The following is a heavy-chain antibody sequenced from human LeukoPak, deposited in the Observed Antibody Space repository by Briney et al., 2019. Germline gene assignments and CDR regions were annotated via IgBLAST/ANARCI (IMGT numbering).Heavy chain of an antibody. CDR3: ARDGGIAARPFDY. D-gene: IGHD6-6*01. CDR2: INHSGST. CDR1: GGSFSGYY. V-gene: IGHV4-34*01. J-gene: IGHJ4*02. Sequence: SETLSLTCAVYGGSFSGYYWSWIRQPPGKGLEWIGEINHSGSTNYNPSLKSRVTISVDTSKNRFSLKLSSVTAADTAVYYCARDGGIAARPFDYWGQETLVTVSS.